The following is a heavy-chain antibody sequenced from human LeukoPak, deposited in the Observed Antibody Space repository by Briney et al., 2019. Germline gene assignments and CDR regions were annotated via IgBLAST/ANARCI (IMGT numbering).Heavy chain of an antibody. CDR3: ARARYLVTPFDR. CDR1: GFTFSDYY. Sequence: GGSLRLSRAPSGFTFSDYYMSWPPHAPGEGLEWFSYISSTGTSIWYADSVKGRFPISRDNAKYSLYLQMNSLRAEDTSVYYCARARYLVTPFDRWGQGTLVTVSS. V-gene: IGHV3-11*04. CDR2: ISSTGTSI. D-gene: IGHD3-9*01. J-gene: IGHJ4*02.